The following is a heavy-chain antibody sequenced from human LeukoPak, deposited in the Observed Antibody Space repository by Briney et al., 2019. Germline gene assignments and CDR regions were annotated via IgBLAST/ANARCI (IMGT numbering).Heavy chain of an antibody. V-gene: IGHV3-74*01. Sequence: GGSLRLSCAASGFTFSSYWMHWVRQAPGKGLVWVSRINSDGSTTNYADSVKGRFTISRDNAKNTLYLQMDSLRAEDTAVYYCARGPGYSSSWYGTDLWGQGALVTVSS. D-gene: IGHD6-13*01. J-gene: IGHJ5*02. CDR2: INSDGSTT. CDR3: ARGPGYSSSWYGTDL. CDR1: GFTFSSYW.